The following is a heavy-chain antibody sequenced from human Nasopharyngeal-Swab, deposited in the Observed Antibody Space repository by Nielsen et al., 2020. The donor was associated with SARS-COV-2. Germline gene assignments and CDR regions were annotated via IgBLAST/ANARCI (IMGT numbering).Heavy chain of an antibody. CDR1: GYTFTSYA. D-gene: IGHD6-19*01. J-gene: IGHJ6*02. V-gene: IGHV3-30*04. Sequence: SCKASGYTFTSYAMHWVRQAPGKGLEWVAVISYDGSNKYYADSVKGRFTISRDNSKNTLYLQMNSLRAEDTAVYYCARAEVAGTWTALGAYYYYGMDVWGQGTTVTVSS. CDR2: ISYDGSNK. CDR3: ARAEVAGTWTALGAYYYYGMDV.